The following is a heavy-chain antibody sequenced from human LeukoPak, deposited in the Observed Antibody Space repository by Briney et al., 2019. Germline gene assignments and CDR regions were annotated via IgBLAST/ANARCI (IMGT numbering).Heavy chain of an antibody. CDR2: ISGSGGST. Sequence: GGSLRLSCAASGFTFSSYAMSWVRQARGKGLEWVSGISGSGGSTYYVDSVKGRFTISRDNSKNTLYLQMNSLRAEDTAVYYCARDDFWSGYNNDAFDIWGQGTMVTVSS. CDR1: GFTFSSYA. D-gene: IGHD3-3*01. CDR3: ARDDFWSGYNNDAFDI. J-gene: IGHJ3*02. V-gene: IGHV3-23*01.